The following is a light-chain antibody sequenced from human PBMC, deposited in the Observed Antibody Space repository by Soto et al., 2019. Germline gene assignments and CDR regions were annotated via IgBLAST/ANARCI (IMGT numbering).Light chain of an antibody. Sequence: PGERATLSCRASQNVNNNFVAWYQQKPGQAPSLLIYGVSDRATGVPDRSSGSGSGTDFPLTISRLEPEDFAVYYCQQHGASITFGGGTRVENK. CDR3: QQHGASIT. CDR2: GVS. J-gene: IGKJ4*01. CDR1: QNVNNNF. V-gene: IGKV3-20*01.